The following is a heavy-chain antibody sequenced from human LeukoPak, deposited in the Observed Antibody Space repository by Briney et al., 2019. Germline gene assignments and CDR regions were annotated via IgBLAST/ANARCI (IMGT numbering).Heavy chain of an antibody. D-gene: IGHD7-27*01. V-gene: IGHV1-8*01. Sequence: ASVTVSFTASGYTFTIYDINWMRQATGQGLEWMGWMSPNSGNTGYAQKFQGRVTMTRDTSTGTAYLELSSLRSEDSAVYYCVRTPPNWGADFWGQGTLVTVSS. CDR3: VRTPPNWGADF. J-gene: IGHJ4*02. CDR2: MSPNSGNT. CDR1: GYTFTIYD.